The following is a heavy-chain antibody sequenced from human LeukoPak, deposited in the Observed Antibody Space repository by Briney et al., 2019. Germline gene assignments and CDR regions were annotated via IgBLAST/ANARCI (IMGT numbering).Heavy chain of an antibody. J-gene: IGHJ4*02. CDR1: GFSLSSHG. D-gene: IGHD1-26*01. CDR2: VRYDGSHE. CDR3: AKDRNRGGDYLIQGFDY. V-gene: IGHV3-30*02. Sequence: GGSLRLSCEASGFSLSSHGMHWVRQTPGKGLDWVALVRYDGSHEFYADSVKGRFTISRDESKNTLYLQMNSLRAEDTALYYCAKDRNRGGDYLIQGFDYWGQGALVTVSS.